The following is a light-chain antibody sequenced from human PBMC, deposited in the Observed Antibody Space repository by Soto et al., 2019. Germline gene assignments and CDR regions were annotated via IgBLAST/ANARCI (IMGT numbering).Light chain of an antibody. CDR2: AAS. Sequence: DIQMTQSPSSLSASVGDRVTNTCRASQSISNYLNWYQQKPGKAPNLLIYAASTLQSGVPSRFSGSGSGTDFTLTISSLQAEDFATYYCQQSYSSPWTFGQGIKVDIQ. CDR3: QQSYSSPWT. CDR1: QSISNY. V-gene: IGKV1-39*01. J-gene: IGKJ1*01.